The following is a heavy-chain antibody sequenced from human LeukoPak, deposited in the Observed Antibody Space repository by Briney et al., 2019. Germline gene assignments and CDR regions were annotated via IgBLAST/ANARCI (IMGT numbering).Heavy chain of an antibody. CDR1: GGCFSGNY. CDR2: INQSGST. Sequence: PSETLSLTCAVYGGCFSGNYWSWIRQPPGKGLEWIGEINQSGSTNYNPSLKSRVTISVDTSKNQFSLKLSSVTAADTAVYYCARGRRPLGTYHDFWSGYPVFDYWGQGTLVTVSS. V-gene: IGHV4-34*01. D-gene: IGHD3-3*01. J-gene: IGHJ4*02. CDR3: ARGRRPLGTYHDFWSGYPVFDY.